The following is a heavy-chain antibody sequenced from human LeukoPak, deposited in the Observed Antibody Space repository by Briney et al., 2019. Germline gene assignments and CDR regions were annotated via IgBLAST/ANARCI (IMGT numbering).Heavy chain of an antibody. V-gene: IGHV3-30*02. D-gene: IGHD3-3*01. Sequence: GGSLRLSCTASGFTFSSYGMHWVRQAPGKGLEWVAFIRYDGSNKYYADSVKGRFTISRDDSKNTLYLQMNSLRAEDTAVYYCAKDVGRYGFWSGLGYWGQGTLVTVSS. CDR1: GFTFSSYG. J-gene: IGHJ4*02. CDR3: AKDVGRYGFWSGLGY. CDR2: IRYDGSNK.